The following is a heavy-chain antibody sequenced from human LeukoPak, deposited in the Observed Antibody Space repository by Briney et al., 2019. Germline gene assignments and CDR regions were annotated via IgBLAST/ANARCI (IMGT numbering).Heavy chain of an antibody. CDR3: ARTYYYDSSGYYTFDY. CDR1: GGSFSSEA. CDR2: IIPIFGTA. V-gene: IGHV1-69*05. Sequence: GASVKVSCKAFGGSFSSEAISWVRQAPGQGLEWMGGIIPIFGTANYAQKFQGRVTITTDESTSTAYMELSSLRSEDTAVYYCARTYYYDSSGYYTFDYWGQGTLVTVSS. J-gene: IGHJ4*02. D-gene: IGHD3-22*01.